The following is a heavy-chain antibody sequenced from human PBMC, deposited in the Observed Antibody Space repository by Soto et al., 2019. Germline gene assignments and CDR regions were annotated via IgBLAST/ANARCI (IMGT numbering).Heavy chain of an antibody. J-gene: IGHJ5*02. V-gene: IGHV4-59*08. CDR1: GGSISSYY. CDR2: IYYSGST. D-gene: IGHD2-2*01. CDR3: ASLGYCSSTSCLGFFDP. Sequence: SETLSLTCTVSGGSISSYYWSWIRQPPGKGLEWIGYIYYSGSTNYNPSLKSRVTISVDTSKNQFSLKLSSVTAADTAVYYCASLGYCSSTSCLGFFDPWGQGTLVTVSS.